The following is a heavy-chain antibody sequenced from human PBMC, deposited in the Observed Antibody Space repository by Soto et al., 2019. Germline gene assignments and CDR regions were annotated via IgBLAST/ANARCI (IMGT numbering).Heavy chain of an antibody. D-gene: IGHD1-26*01. CDR2: MSITDAI. CDR3: VRDFMWAFDY. Sequence: GGSLRLSCATSGFAFNAYNMNWVRQAPGKGLEWVSYMSITDAIYYADSVRGRFTISRDYSKNSLDLQMNSLREEDTAVYYCVRDFMWAFDYWGQGTLVTVYS. V-gene: IGHV3-48*02. J-gene: IGHJ4*02. CDR1: GFAFNAYN.